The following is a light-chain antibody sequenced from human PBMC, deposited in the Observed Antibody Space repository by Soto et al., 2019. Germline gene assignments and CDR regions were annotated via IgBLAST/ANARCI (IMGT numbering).Light chain of an antibody. Sequence: DIEMTQSTYSLSASVGDRVTITCQASQDIRNYLNWYQQKPGKAPKLLIYDASNLETGVPSRFSGSGSGTDFTFTISSLQPEDIATYYCQQYDNLPLTFCGRTNVDIK. CDR3: QQYDNLPLT. CDR1: QDIRNY. CDR2: DAS. J-gene: IGKJ4*01. V-gene: IGKV1-33*01.